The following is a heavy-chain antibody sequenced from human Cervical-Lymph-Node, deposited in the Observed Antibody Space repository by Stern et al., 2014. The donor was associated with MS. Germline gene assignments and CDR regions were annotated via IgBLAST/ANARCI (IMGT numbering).Heavy chain of an antibody. CDR1: GFTFGDYG. D-gene: IGHD2-21*02. V-gene: IGHV3-49*03. J-gene: IGHJ5*02. Sequence: EVQLVEYGGGLVQPGRSLRLSCTASGFTFGDYGMSWFRQAPGKVLEWVGFIRGTPYGGTTEYAASVKGSFIISRDDSKSIAYLQMNSLKTEDTAVYYCTRTRVTDPFDPWGQGTLVTVSS. CDR2: IRGTPYGGTT. CDR3: TRTRVTDPFDP.